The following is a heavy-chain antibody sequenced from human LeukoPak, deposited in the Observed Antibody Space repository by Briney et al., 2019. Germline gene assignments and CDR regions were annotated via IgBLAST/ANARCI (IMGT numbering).Heavy chain of an antibody. CDR2: FNPEDDET. Sequence: ASVKVSCRVSGYSLTHLSMHWVRQAPGKGLEWMGRFNPEDDETIYAQNFQGRVTMTEDPSTDTAYMEVSCLRSGDTAMYYCATDDPLRVVGAGYQYGMDVWGQGTTVTVSS. V-gene: IGHV1-24*01. CDR1: GYSLTHLS. D-gene: IGHD1-26*01. J-gene: IGHJ6*02. CDR3: ATDDPLRVVGAGYQYGMDV.